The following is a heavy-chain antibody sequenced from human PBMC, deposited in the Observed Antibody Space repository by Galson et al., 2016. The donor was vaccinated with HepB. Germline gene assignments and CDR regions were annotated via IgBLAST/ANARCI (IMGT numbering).Heavy chain of an antibody. V-gene: IGHV3-30*03. Sequence: SLRLSCAASGFTFSTAAMHWVRQAPGRGLEWLTAISYDASDKSYADSVRGRFTVSRDNSKNTLFLQINSLRTEDTAVYYCARCSGRWLHSGALDFWGQGTLVIVSS. CDR2: ISYDASDK. CDR3: ARCSGRWLHSGALDF. CDR1: GFTFSTAA. D-gene: IGHD5-24*01. J-gene: IGHJ4*02.